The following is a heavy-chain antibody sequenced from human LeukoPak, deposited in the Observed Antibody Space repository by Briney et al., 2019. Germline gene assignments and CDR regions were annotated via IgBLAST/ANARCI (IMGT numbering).Heavy chain of an antibody. V-gene: IGHV3-21*01. Sequence: PGGSLRLSCAASGFTFSSYSMNWVRQAPGKGLEWVSSISSSSIYIYYADSVKGRFTISRDNAKNSLYLRMNSLRAEDTAVYYCARESRDYDFWSGGYMDVWGKGTTVTVSS. D-gene: IGHD3-3*01. J-gene: IGHJ6*03. CDR1: GFTFSSYS. CDR2: ISSSSIYI. CDR3: ARESRDYDFWSGGYMDV.